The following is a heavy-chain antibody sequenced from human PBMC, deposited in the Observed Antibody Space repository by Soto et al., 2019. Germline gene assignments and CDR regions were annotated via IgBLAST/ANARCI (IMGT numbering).Heavy chain of an antibody. V-gene: IGHV3-21*01. CDR2: ITSSSTYT. CDR3: AGSDSMDV. J-gene: IGHJ6*02. Sequence: EVQLVESGGGPVKPGGSLRLSCAASGFTFSTYAMNWVRQAPGKGLEWVSSITSSSTYTYYADSVKGRFTISRDDAKNSLHLQMNSLRAEDTAVYYCAGSDSMDVWGQGTTVTVSS. CDR1: GFTFSTYA.